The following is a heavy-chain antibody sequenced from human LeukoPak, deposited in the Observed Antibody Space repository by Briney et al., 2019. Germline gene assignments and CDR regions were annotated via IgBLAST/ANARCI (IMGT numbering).Heavy chain of an antibody. V-gene: IGHV3-30*18. Sequence: PGRSLRLSCAASGFTFSSYGMDWVRQAPGKGLEWVAVISYDGSNKYYADSVKGRFTISRDNSKNTLYLQMNSLRAEDTAVYYCAKDLWMWGDGYNFFDYWGQGTLVTVSS. CDR3: AKDLWMWGDGYNFFDY. J-gene: IGHJ4*02. CDR2: ISYDGSNK. CDR1: GFTFSSYG. D-gene: IGHD5-24*01.